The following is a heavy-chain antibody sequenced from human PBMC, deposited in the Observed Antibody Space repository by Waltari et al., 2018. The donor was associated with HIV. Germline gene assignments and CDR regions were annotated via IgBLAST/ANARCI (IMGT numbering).Heavy chain of an antibody. CDR3: SRELVPYYFDY. CDR1: RFTVTSFA. Sequence: QVQLVESGGGVVQPGRSMRLSCAASRFTVTSFAVHXVVQAPGKGLEWVAVISYVGINKYYANSVRGRFTISRDNSKNTLYLQMNSLRAEDTAVYYCSRELVPYYFDYWGQGTLVTVSS. V-gene: IGHV3-30*01. J-gene: IGHJ4*02. CDR2: ISYVGINK.